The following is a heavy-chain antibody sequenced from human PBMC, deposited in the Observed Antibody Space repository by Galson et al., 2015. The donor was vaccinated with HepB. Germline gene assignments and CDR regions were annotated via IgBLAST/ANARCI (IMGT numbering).Heavy chain of an antibody. CDR3: ARDSFYDNTGYPVPRNFGVDV. Sequence: CAISGDSVSSSTAAWNWIRQSPSRGLEWLGRTYYRSKWYNDYAVSVESRITINPDTSKNQFSLQLSSVTPDDTAVYYCARDSFYDNTGYPVPRNFGVDVWGQGTLVTVSS. J-gene: IGHJ4*02. V-gene: IGHV6-1*01. CDR2: TYYRSKWYN. CDR1: GDSVSSSTAA. D-gene: IGHD3-22*01.